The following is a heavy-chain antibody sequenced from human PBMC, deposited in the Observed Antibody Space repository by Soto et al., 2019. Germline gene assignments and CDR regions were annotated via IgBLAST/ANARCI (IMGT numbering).Heavy chain of an antibody. Sequence: GASVKVSCKASGYTFTSYDINWVRQAPGQGLEWMGVINPNGGSTVYAQKFQGRVTLTRDTSTSTVYVELSSLRSDDTAVYFCVRATAARQRDYSYHYYLHIWGKGTTVTVSS. J-gene: IGHJ6*03. D-gene: IGHD6-6*01. CDR3: VRATAARQRDYSYHYYLHI. CDR2: INPNGGST. CDR1: GYTFTSYD. V-gene: IGHV1-46*03.